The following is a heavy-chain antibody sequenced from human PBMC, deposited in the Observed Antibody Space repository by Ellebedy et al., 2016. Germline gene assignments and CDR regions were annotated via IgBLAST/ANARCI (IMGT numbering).Heavy chain of an antibody. CDR1: GYTFTSYA. D-gene: IGHD3-10*01. Sequence: ASVKVSCKASGYTFTSYAMHWVRQAPGQRLEWMGWMNPNSGNTGYAQKFQGRVTMTRNTSASTAYMELSSLRSEDTAVYYCAREFSALWFGESLSGMDVWGQGTTVTVSS. CDR3: AREFSALWFGESLSGMDV. V-gene: IGHV1-3*01. CDR2: MNPNSGNT. J-gene: IGHJ6*02.